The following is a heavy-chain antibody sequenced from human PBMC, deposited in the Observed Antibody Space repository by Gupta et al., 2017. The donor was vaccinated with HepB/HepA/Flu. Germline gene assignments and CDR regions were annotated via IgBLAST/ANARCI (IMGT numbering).Heavy chain of an antibody. J-gene: IGHJ6*02. CDR2: ISYDGDNT. CDR1: GFTFVSYA. V-gene: IGHV3-30-3*01. D-gene: IGHD6-19*01. CDR3: VRDISRGWSGDRYYYGMDV. Sequence: QVQLLESGGDVVQPGGSLRLSCAASGFTFVSYATFWVRQAPGKGLEWVAFISYDGDNTYYAASVKGRFTIPTDNSKNTLSLQMYSLRAEDTAVYYCVRDISRGWSGDRYYYGMDVWGQGTTVTVTS.